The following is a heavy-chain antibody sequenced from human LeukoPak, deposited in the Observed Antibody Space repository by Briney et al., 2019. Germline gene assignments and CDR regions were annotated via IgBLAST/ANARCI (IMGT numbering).Heavy chain of an antibody. V-gene: IGHV3-30*03. CDR1: GFTFSSYG. CDR3: ATKPIAASGYFDY. D-gene: IGHD6-6*01. J-gene: IGHJ4*02. CDR2: ISYDGSNK. Sequence: PGGSLRLSCAASGFTFSSYGMHWVRQAPGKGLEWVAVISYDGSNKYYADSVKGRFTISRDNSKNTLYLQMNSLRAEDTAVYYCATKPIAASGYFDYWGQGTLVTVSS.